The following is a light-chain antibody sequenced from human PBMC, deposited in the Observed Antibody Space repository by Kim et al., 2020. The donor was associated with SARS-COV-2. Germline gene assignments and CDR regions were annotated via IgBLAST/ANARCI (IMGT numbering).Light chain of an antibody. J-gene: IGKJ4*01. Sequence: LSPGERATLSFRASQSVSSYLAWYQQKPAQAPRLLIYDASNRATGVPARFSGSRSETDFTLTISSLEPEDFAVYYCQQRTNWPLTFGGGTKVDIK. V-gene: IGKV3-11*01. CDR1: QSVSSY. CDR3: QQRTNWPLT. CDR2: DAS.